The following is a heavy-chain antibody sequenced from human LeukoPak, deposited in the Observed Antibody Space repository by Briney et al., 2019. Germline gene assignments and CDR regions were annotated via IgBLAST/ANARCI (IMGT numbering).Heavy chain of an antibody. Sequence: GASVKVSCKASGGTFSSYAISWVRQAPGQGLEWMGGIIPIFGTANYAQKFQGRVTITTDESTSTAYMELSSLRSEDTAVYYCARDLHSGSYAGLFDYWGQGTLVTVSS. V-gene: IGHV1-69*05. J-gene: IGHJ4*02. D-gene: IGHD1-26*01. CDR1: GGTFSSYA. CDR2: IIPIFGTA. CDR3: ARDLHSGSYAGLFDY.